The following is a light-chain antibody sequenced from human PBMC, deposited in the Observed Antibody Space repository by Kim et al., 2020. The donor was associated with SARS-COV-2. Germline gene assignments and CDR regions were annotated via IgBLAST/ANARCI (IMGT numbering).Light chain of an antibody. J-gene: IGLJ2*01. CDR2: GKN. CDR1: SLRSYY. Sequence: SSELTQDPAVSVALGQTVRITCLGDSLRSYYATWYQQKPGQAPILVIYGKNNRPSGIPDRFSGSSSGNTASLTIPGTQAGDEADYYCNSRDTNDNVVFGG. CDR3: NSRDTNDNVV. V-gene: IGLV3-19*01.